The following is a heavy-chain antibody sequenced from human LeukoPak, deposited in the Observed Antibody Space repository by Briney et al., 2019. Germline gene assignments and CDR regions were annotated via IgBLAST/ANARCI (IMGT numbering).Heavy chain of an antibody. J-gene: IGHJ3*02. D-gene: IGHD6-13*01. Sequence: PGRSLRLSCAASGFTFSSYGMHWVRQAPGKGLEWVAVIWYDGNNKYYADSVKGRFTISRDTSKNTLYLQMNSLRGDDTAIYYCARDGLASIGLDMWGQGTVVTVSS. V-gene: IGHV3-33*01. CDR2: IWYDGNNK. CDR1: GFTFSSYG. CDR3: ARDGLASIGLDM.